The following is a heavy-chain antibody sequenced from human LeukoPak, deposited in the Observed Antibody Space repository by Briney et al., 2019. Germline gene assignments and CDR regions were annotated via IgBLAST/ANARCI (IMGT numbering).Heavy chain of an antibody. V-gene: IGHV1-18*01. J-gene: IGHJ3*02. CDR2: ISAYNGNT. CDR1: GYTFTSYG. CDR3: ARDLGPVGNDAFDI. D-gene: IGHD1-26*01. Sequence: ASVKVSCKASGYTFTSYGISWVRQAPGQGLEWMGWISAYNGNTNYAQKLQGRVTMTTDTSTSTAYMELRSLRSDDTAVYYCARDLGPVGNDAFDIWGQATMVTVSS.